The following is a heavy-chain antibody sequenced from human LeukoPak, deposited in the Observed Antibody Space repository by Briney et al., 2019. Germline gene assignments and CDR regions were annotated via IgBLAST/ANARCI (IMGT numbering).Heavy chain of an antibody. V-gene: IGHV3-23*01. CDR2: ISGSGGST. Sequence: GGSLRLSCAASGFTFSSYAMSWVRQAPGKGLEWVSAISGSGGSTYYADSVKGRFTISRDNSKNTLYLQMDSLRAEDTAVYYCAKDTEAIVVVPAASDYWGQGTLVTVSS. D-gene: IGHD2-2*01. CDR3: AKDTEAIVVVPAASDY. CDR1: GFTFSSYA. J-gene: IGHJ4*02.